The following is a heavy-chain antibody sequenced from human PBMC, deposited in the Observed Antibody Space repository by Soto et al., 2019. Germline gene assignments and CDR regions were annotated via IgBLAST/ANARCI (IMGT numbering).Heavy chain of an antibody. Sequence: QVQLQESGPGLVKPSQTLSLTCTVSGGSISSVPNYWNWIRQHPGKGLEWIGSISYSGSTYYNPSLRSRVTLSVDTSKNQFSLKLDSVTAADTAVYYCAREDKSYGLDYWGQGTLVTVSS. CDR2: ISYSGST. CDR3: AREDKSYGLDY. J-gene: IGHJ4*02. D-gene: IGHD5-18*01. CDR1: GGSISSVPNY. V-gene: IGHV4-31*03.